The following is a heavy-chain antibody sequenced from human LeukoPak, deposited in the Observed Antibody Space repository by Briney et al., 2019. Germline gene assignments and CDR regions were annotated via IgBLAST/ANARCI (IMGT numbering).Heavy chain of an antibody. V-gene: IGHV4-59*01. Sequence: SETLSLTCTVSGGSISSYYWNWIRQPPGKGLEWIGYIYYSGSTNYNPSLKSRVTMSADTSKNQFSLKLTSVTAADTAVYYCARLGGQKQLLLTSYYGMDVWGQGTTVTVSS. J-gene: IGHJ6*02. CDR3: ARLGGQKQLLLTSYYGMDV. CDR1: GGSISSYY. D-gene: IGHD2-2*01. CDR2: IYYSGST.